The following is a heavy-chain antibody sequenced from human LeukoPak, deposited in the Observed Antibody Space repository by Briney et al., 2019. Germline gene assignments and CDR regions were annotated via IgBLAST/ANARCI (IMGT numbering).Heavy chain of an antibody. Sequence: GGSLRLPCAASGFTFSDYYMSWIRQAPGKGLEWVSYISSSGSTIYYADSVKGRFTISRDNAKNSLYLQMNSLRAEDTAMYYCARSRQGESGAFDIWGQGTMVTVSS. V-gene: IGHV3-11*01. CDR2: ISSSGSTI. J-gene: IGHJ3*02. D-gene: IGHD1-26*01. CDR1: GFTFSDYY. CDR3: ARSRQGESGAFDI.